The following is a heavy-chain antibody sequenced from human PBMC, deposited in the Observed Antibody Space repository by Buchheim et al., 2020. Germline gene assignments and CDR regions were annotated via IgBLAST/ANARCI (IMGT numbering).Heavy chain of an antibody. Sequence: QVQLVESGGGVVQPGRSLKLSCAASGFTFSNYGMHWVRQSPGKGLEWVAVISYDGTNKYYLHSVKGRFTISRDNSKNTLFVQMNSLGAEDTAVYYCAKGYYGSGSLWGFDYWGQGTL. CDR1: GFTFSNYG. CDR2: ISYDGTNK. D-gene: IGHD3-10*01. J-gene: IGHJ4*02. CDR3: AKGYYGSGSLWGFDY. V-gene: IGHV3-30*18.